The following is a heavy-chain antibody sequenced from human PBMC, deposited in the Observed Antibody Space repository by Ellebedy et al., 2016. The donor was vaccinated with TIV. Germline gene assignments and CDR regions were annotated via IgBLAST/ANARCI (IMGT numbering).Heavy chain of an antibody. J-gene: IGHJ4*02. D-gene: IGHD3-3*01. CDR3: ARDSGYDDFWSGYYQAYYFDY. CDR2: IIPIFGTA. Sequence: SVKVSXKASRYTFTSYYMHWVRQAPGQGLEWMGGIIPIFGTANYAQKFQGRVTITADESTSTAYMELSSLRSEDTAVYYCARDSGYDDFWSGYYQAYYFDYWGQGTLVTVSS. CDR1: RYTFTSYY. V-gene: IGHV1-69*13.